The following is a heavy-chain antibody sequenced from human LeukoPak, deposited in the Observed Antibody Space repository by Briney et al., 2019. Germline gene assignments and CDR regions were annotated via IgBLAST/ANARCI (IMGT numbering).Heavy chain of an antibody. CDR3: ARTLRTINWYDP. V-gene: IGHV3-7*01. CDR1: GFTFSNYW. D-gene: IGHD3-16*01. CDR2: MKEDGSEE. J-gene: IGHJ5*02. Sequence: GGSLRLSCGASGFTFSNYWMSWVRQAPGKGLEWVANMKEDGSEEYYVDSVKGRFTISRDNAKNSLYLQMNSLRAEDTAVYYCARTLRTINWYDPWGQGTLVTVSS.